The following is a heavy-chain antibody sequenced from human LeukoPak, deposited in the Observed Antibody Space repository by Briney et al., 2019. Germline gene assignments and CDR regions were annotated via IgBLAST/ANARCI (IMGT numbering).Heavy chain of an antibody. Sequence: GGSLRLSCAASGFTFSSSGMHWVRQAPGKGLEWVAVIWYDGTNKYYADSVKGRFTISRDNSKNMLYLQMDSLRAEDTAVYYCARDRTIWVGFPRDFWGQGNLVTVSS. D-gene: IGHD3-3*01. CDR3: ARDRTIWVGFPRDF. CDR1: GFTFSSSG. V-gene: IGHV3-33*01. J-gene: IGHJ4*02. CDR2: IWYDGTNK.